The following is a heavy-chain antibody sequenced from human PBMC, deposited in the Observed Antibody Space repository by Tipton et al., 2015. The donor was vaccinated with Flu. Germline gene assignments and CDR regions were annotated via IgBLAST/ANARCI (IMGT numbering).Heavy chain of an antibody. V-gene: IGHV5-51*01. J-gene: IGHJ3*02. CDR2: IYPDSSDT. D-gene: IGHD4/OR15-4a*01. CDR3: VRDYGGDPPDDTSDI. Sequence: QLVQSGAEVKEPGESLKISCKGSGYSFNNYWIGWVRQMPGKGLEWMGIIYPDSSDTRYSPAFQGQVTISADKSVSTAYLQWNSLKASDTAMYYCVRDYGGDPPDDTSDIWGQGTMVTVSS. CDR1: GYSFNNYW.